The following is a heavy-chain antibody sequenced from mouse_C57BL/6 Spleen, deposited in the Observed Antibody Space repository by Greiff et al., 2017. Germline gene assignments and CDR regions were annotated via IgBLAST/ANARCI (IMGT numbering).Heavy chain of an antibody. CDR2: IDPSDSET. CDR3: ARGVITTVVATRGYFDV. V-gene: IGHV1-52*01. D-gene: IGHD1-1*01. CDR1: GYTFTSYW. J-gene: IGHJ1*03. Sequence: QVQLQQPGAELVRPGSSVKLSCKASGYTFTSYWMHWVKQRPIQGLEWIGNIDPSDSETHYNQKFKDKATLTVDKSSSTAYMQLSSLTSEDSAVYYCARGVITTVVATRGYFDVWGTGTTVTVSS.